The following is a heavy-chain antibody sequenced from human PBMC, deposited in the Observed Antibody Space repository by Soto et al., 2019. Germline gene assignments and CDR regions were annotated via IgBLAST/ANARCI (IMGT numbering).Heavy chain of an antibody. CDR2: ISSMGDKS. V-gene: IGHV3-23*01. J-gene: IGHJ4*01. Sequence: GGSLSLSCAASGFPFINYAINWVRQAPGKGLEWVSAISSMGDKSYFADSVRGRFTISRDNSKNTVYLQMNNLRVDDTAIYYCAKVPTIFGVVTTYFDYWGQGTLVTVSS. D-gene: IGHD3-3*01. CDR3: AKVPTIFGVVTTYFDY. CDR1: GFPFINYA.